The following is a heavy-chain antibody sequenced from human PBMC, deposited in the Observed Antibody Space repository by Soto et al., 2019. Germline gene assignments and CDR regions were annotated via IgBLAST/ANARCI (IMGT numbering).Heavy chain of an antibody. Sequence: SQTLSLTCVISGDSVSSDSAALNWIRQSPSRGLEWLGRTSYRFKWYNDYAVSLRSRIAINPDISKNQFSLQLSPVTPEDTAVYYCARGRSGTLDYWGQGILVTVSS. CDR3: ARGRSGTLDY. J-gene: IGHJ4*02. CDR2: TSYRFKWYN. D-gene: IGHD3-3*01. CDR1: GDSVSSDSAA. V-gene: IGHV6-1*01.